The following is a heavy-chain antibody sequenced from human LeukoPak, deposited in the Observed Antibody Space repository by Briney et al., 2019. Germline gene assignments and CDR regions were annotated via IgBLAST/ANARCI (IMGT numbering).Heavy chain of an antibody. CDR1: VGSISSDSYY. V-gene: IGHV4-39*01. Sequence: SETLSLTCTVSVGSISSDSYYWGWIRQPPGKGLEWIGSIYYSGRTYYNPSPKSRVTISVDTSKKQFSLKLSSVTAADTAVYYCARHGLWFGELFYWYFDLWGRGSLVTVSS. CDR3: ARHGLWFGELFYWYFDL. D-gene: IGHD3-10*01. CDR2: IYYSGRT. J-gene: IGHJ2*01.